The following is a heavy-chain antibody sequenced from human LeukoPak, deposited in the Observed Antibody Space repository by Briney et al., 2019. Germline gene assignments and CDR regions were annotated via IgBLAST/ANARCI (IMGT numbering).Heavy chain of an antibody. Sequence: GGSLRLSCAASGFTFSSYGMHWVRQAPGKGLEWVAVISYDGSNIYYADSVKGRFTISRDNSKNTLYLQMNSLRAEDTAVYYCAKDQYYYDSSGLFDYWGQGTLVTVSS. CDR2: ISYDGSNI. J-gene: IGHJ4*02. D-gene: IGHD3-22*01. CDR3: AKDQYYYDSSGLFDY. V-gene: IGHV3-30*18. CDR1: GFTFSSYG.